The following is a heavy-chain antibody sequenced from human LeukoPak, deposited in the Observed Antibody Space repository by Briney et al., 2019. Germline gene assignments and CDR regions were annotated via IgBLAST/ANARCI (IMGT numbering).Heavy chain of an antibody. CDR1: GGSFSGYY. CDR2: INHSGST. J-gene: IGHJ5*02. CDR3: ARVFAARTYNWFDP. V-gene: IGHV4-34*01. Sequence: PSETLSLTCAVYGGSFSGYYWSWIRQPPGKGREWIGEINHSGSTNYNPSLKSRVTISVDTSKNQFSLKLSSVTAADTAVYYCARVFAARTYNWFDPWGQGTLVTVSS. D-gene: IGHD6-6*01.